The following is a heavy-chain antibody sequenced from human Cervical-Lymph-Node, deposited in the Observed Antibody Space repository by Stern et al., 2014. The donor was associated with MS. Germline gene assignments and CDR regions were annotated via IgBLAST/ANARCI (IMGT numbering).Heavy chain of an antibody. CDR3: ARGSRGMDV. J-gene: IGHJ6*02. Sequence: VQLAESGGGVVQPGRSLRVSCAGSGFTFSSYPIYWVRQAPGKGLEWVGVITYDGSKTYYGDSVKGRFSLSRDNSKNTVSLQMNSLTTEDTAVYYCARGSRGMDVWGQGTTVTVSS. V-gene: IGHV3-30-3*01. CDR2: ITYDGSKT. CDR1: GFTFSSYP.